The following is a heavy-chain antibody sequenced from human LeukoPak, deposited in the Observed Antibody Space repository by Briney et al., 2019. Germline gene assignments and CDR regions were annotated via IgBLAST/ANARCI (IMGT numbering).Heavy chain of an antibody. CDR1: GFTFSSYA. J-gene: IGHJ4*02. CDR3: TTSLPHIVDVTASDGGN. D-gene: IGHD2-21*02. V-gene: IGHV3-23*01. Sequence: GGSLRLSCAASGFTFSSYAMSWVRQAPGKGLEWVSAISGSGGSTYYTDSVKGRFTISRDNSKSTLYLQMNSLRAEDTAVYYCTTSLPHIVDVTASDGGNWGQGTLVTVSS. CDR2: ISGSGGST.